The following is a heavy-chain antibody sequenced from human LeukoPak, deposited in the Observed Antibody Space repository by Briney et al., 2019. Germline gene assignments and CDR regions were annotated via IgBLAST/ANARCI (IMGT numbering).Heavy chain of an antibody. CDR1: GFTFSSYG. CDR2: IRYDRRNQ. Sequence: GGSLRLSCAAPGFTFSSYGMHWVRQAPGKGLEWVAFIRYDRRNQYYADSVKGRFTTSRDTSKSTLYLQMDSLLPEDTALYYCANSGGTWRLDNWGQGILVTVSS. CDR3: ANSGGTWRLDN. D-gene: IGHD6-25*01. V-gene: IGHV3-30*02. J-gene: IGHJ4*02.